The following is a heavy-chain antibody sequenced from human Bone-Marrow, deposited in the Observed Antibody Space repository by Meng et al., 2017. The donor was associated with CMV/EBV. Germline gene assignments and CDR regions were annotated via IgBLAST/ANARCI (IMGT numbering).Heavy chain of an antibody. V-gene: IGHV1-69*05. CDR3: AREWIVEGPIVDYYYYGMDV. CDR2: IIPIFGTA. Sequence: SVKVSCKASGYRLTNYGISWVRQAPGQGLEWMGWIIPIFGTANYAQKFQGRVTITTDESTSTAYMELSSLRSEDTAVYYCAREWIVEGPIVDYYYYGMDVWGQGTTVTVSS. CDR1: GYRLTNYG. D-gene: IGHD3-22*01. J-gene: IGHJ6*02.